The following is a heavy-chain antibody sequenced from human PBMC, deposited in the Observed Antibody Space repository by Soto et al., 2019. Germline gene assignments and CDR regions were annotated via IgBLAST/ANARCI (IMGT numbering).Heavy chain of an antibody. D-gene: IGHD3-3*01. CDR1: GFTFSSFA. CDR3: AKAGFWSGYDPAGGGMDV. Sequence: EVQLLESGGGLVQPGGSLRLSCAASGFTFSSFAMTWVRQAPGRGLEWVSGISDSGGSTYYADSVKGRFTISKDNSKTTLYLQMNSLRAEDTAIYYCAKAGFWSGYDPAGGGMDVWGQGTTVTVSS. V-gene: IGHV3-23*01. J-gene: IGHJ6*02. CDR2: ISDSGGST.